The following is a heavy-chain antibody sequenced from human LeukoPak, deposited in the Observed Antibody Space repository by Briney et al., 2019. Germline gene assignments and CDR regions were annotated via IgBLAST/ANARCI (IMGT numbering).Heavy chain of an antibody. J-gene: IGHJ6*02. CDR2: ISIGGSTI. Sequence: GRSLTPSCAASGPTFSSSEVRSVRQPARNGRGWVSYISIGGSTISYADSVQGRFTISRENAKNSLYLQKNSLRAEDKAVYYCARDMIPAAISYSYCGMDVWGQGTTVTVPS. CDR1: GPTFSSSE. CDR3: ARDMIPAAISYSYCGMDV. V-gene: IGHV3-48*03. D-gene: IGHD2-2*01.